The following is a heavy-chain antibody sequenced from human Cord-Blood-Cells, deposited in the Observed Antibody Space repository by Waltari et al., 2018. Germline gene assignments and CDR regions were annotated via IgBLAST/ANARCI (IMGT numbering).Heavy chain of an antibody. CDR2: IYYSGST. CDR1: GGSISSSSYY. J-gene: IGHJ5*02. CDR3: ARHRVLTGYNWFDP. V-gene: IGHV4-39*01. D-gene: IGHD3-9*01. Sequence: QLQLQESGPGLVKPSETLSLTCTVPGGSISSSSYYWGWIRQPPGKGLEWIGSIYYSGSTYYNPSLKSRVTISVDTSKNQFSLKLSSVTAADTAVYYCARHRVLTGYNWFDPWGQGTLVTVSS.